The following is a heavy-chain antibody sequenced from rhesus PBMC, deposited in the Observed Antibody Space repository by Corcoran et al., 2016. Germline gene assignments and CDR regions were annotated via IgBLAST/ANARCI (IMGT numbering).Heavy chain of an antibody. Sequence: DVQLVESGGGLVKPGGSLRLSCVASGFTFSSYVMHWVRQAPRKGMKWVTVFIESCGTIYYSDSVKGRFTISRDDAKNSLFLQMTSLRAEDTAVYYCTRAYSSGWYYFDYWGQGVLVTVSS. CDR1: GFTFSSYV. CDR2: FIESCGTI. V-gene: IGHV3S26*01. D-gene: IGHD6-31*01. CDR3: TRAYSSGWYYFDY. J-gene: IGHJ4*01.